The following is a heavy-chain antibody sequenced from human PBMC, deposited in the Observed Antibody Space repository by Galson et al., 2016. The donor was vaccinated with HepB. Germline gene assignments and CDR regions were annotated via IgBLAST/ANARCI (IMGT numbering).Heavy chain of an antibody. J-gene: IGHJ4*02. Sequence: QSGAEVKKPGESLKISCQGSGYSFTTYWIGWMRQMPGKGLEWMGMIYPGDSQTKYSPSFQGQVTISADKSISTAYLQWSSLKASDTAMYYCARQSDYASPRIDYWGQGTLVTVSS. CDR1: GYSFTTYW. CDR2: IYPGDSQT. CDR3: ARQSDYASPRIDY. V-gene: IGHV5-51*01. D-gene: IGHD4-17*01.